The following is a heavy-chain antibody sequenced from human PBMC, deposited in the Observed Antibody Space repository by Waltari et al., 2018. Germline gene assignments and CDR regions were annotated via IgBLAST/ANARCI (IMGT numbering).Heavy chain of an antibody. CDR3: AILRGCGGDCYSGYFYE. CDR1: GFTLITYG. J-gene: IGHJ1*01. D-gene: IGHD2-21*02. Sequence: QVQLVESGGGVVQPRQSLRPSFAASGFTLITYGITWTRKAPGKGLEWVSVIWSDGINKYYADSVKGRFTISRDTSKNTLYLQRNSLRAEDTAVYYCAILRGCGGDCYSGYFYEWGQGTLVAVSS. V-gene: IGHV3-33*01. CDR2: IWSDGINK.